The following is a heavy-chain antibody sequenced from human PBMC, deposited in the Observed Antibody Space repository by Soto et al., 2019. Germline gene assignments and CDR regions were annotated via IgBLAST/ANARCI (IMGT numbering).Heavy chain of an antibody. CDR3: AQQRGSSSYGNWLDP. CDR1: GGSISSSSYY. Sequence: KASETLSLTCTVSGGSISSSSYYWGWIRQPPGKGLEWIGSIYYSGSTYYNPSLKSRVTISVDTSKNQFSLKLRSVTAADTAVYFCAQQRGSSSYGNWLDPWGQGTLVTVSS. J-gene: IGHJ5*02. CDR2: IYYSGST. V-gene: IGHV4-39*01. D-gene: IGHD6-13*01.